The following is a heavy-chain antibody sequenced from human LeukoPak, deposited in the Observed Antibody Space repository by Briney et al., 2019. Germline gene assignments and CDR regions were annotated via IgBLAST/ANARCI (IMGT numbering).Heavy chain of an antibody. CDR3: ARDIAVAATGGY. Sequence: ASVKVSFKTSGYTFTGYYMHWVRQAPGQGLEWMGWINPNSGGTNYAQKFQGRVTMTRDTSISTAYMELSRLRSDDTAVYYCARDIAVAATGGYWGQGTLVTVSS. J-gene: IGHJ4*02. V-gene: IGHV1-2*02. CDR1: GYTFTGYY. CDR2: INPNSGGT. D-gene: IGHD6-19*01.